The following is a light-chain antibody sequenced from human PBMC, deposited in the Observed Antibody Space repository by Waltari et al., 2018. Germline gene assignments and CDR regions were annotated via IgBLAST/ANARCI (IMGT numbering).Light chain of an antibody. CDR3: SSYTSSGSLA. CDR2: AVS. J-gene: IGLJ2*01. CDR1: SSDVGGYTY. Sequence: QSALTQPASVSGSPGQSITISCTGSSSDVGGYTYVSWYQQYRGTAPKPMIYAVSNRPSGISDRFSGSKSGNTASLTISGLRAEDEADYYCSSYTSSGSLAFGGGTKVTVL. V-gene: IGLV2-14*01.